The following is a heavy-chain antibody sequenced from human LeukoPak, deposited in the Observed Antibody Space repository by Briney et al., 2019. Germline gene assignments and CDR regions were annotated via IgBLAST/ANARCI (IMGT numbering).Heavy chain of an antibody. J-gene: IGHJ4*02. D-gene: IGHD2-8*01. CDR2: ISGSGGST. CDR1: GFTFSSYA. Sequence: GGSLRLSCAASGFTFSSYAMSWVRQAPGKGLDWVSAISGSGGSTYYADSVKGRFTISRDDSKNTLYLQMNSLRAEDTAVYYCAKGSLMVYAITSIYFDYWGQGTLVTVSS. V-gene: IGHV3-23*01. CDR3: AKGSLMVYAITSIYFDY.